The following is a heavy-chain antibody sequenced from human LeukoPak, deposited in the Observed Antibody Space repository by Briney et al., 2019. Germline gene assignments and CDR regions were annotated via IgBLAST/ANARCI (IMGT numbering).Heavy chain of an antibody. CDR2: ISSTSSYI. Sequence: PGGSLRLSCAASGFTFSGYSMNWVRQAPGKGLEWVSSISSTSSYIYYADSVKGRFTISRDNAKSSLYLQMNSLRAEDTAVYYCARDQGDDYVWGSYRTRFDYWGQGTLVTVSS. CDR1: GFTFSGYS. CDR3: ARDQGDDYVWGSYRTRFDY. J-gene: IGHJ4*02. V-gene: IGHV3-21*01. D-gene: IGHD3-16*02.